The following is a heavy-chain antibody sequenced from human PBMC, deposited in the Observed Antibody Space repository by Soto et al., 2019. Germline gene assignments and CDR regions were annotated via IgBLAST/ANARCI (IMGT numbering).Heavy chain of an antibody. D-gene: IGHD2-15*01. V-gene: IGHV4-39*01. Sequence: QLQLQESGPGLVKPSETLSLTCTVSGGSISSSSYYWGWIRQPAGKGLEWIGSIYYSGSTYYNPSLTSRVTISVDTSKNQFSLKLSSVTAADTAVYYCARSTGYCSGGSCYALLDYWGQGTLVTVSS. CDR2: IYYSGST. CDR3: ARSTGYCSGGSCYALLDY. CDR1: GGSISSSSYY. J-gene: IGHJ4*02.